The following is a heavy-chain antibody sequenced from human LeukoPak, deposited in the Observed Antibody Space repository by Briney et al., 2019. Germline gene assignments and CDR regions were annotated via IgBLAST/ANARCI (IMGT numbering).Heavy chain of an antibody. CDR3: ARGGTSSWSYYFDY. Sequence: PGGSLRLSCAASGFTFSSYWMSWVRQAPGKGLEWVANIKQDGSEKYYVDSVKGRFTISRDNAKNSLYLQMNSLRAEDTAVYYCARGGTSSWSYYFDYWGQGTLVTVSS. CDR2: IKQDGSEK. CDR1: GFTFSSYW. V-gene: IGHV3-7*04. D-gene: IGHD6-13*01. J-gene: IGHJ4*02.